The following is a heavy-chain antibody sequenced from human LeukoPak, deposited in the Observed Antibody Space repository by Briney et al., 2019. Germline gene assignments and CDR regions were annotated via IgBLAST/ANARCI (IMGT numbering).Heavy chain of an antibody. V-gene: IGHV3-20*04. Sequence: RPGGSLRLSCAASGFTFDDYGMSWVRQAPGKGLEWVSGINWNGGSTGYADSVKGRFTISKDNAKNSLCLQMNSLRAEDTAVYYCARDMTTATTCYLQHWGQGTLVTVSS. CDR2: INWNGGST. CDR1: GFTFDDYG. J-gene: IGHJ1*01. CDR3: ARDMTTATTCYLQH. D-gene: IGHD4-17*01.